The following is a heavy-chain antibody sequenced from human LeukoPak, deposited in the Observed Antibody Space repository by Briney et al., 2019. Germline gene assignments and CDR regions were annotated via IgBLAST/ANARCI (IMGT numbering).Heavy chain of an antibody. J-gene: IGHJ5*02. V-gene: IGHV1-69*04. CDR2: IIPMIGVT. Sequence: SVKVSCKASGGTFSTYGISWVRQAPGQGLEWMGRIIPMIGVTKYAQKFQGRVTITADKSTSSAYMELSSLTSGDTAVYYCASHTVTTRGRFDPWGQGTLVTVSS. D-gene: IGHD4-17*01. CDR1: GGTFSTYG. CDR3: ASHTVTTRGRFDP.